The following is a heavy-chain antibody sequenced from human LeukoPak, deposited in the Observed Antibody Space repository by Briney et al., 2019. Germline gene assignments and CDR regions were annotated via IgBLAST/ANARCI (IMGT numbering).Heavy chain of an antibody. J-gene: IGHJ4*02. D-gene: IGHD6-13*01. CDR1: GFTLSTYG. CDR2: IWNDGSNK. Sequence: GGSLRLSCAASGFTLSTYGMYWVRQAPGKGLEWVAVIWNDGSNKHYADSVKGRFTISRDNSKNTLDRQMNSLRAEDTAVYYCAKDLSSSWFEGLDNWGQGTLVTVSS. V-gene: IGHV3-33*06. CDR3: AKDLSSSWFEGLDN.